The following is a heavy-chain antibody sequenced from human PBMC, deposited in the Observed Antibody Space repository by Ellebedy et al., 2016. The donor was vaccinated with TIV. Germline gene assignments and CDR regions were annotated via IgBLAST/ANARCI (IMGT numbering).Heavy chain of an antibody. D-gene: IGHD3-3*01. Sequence: ASVKVSCKASGYTFTGYYMHWVRQAPGQGLEWMGGIIPIFGTANYAQKFQGRVTITADESTSTAYMELSSLRSEDTAVYYCASGVVTSIQYGMDVWGQGTTVTVSS. J-gene: IGHJ6*02. CDR3: ASGVVTSIQYGMDV. CDR2: IIPIFGTA. CDR1: GYTFTGYY. V-gene: IGHV1-69*13.